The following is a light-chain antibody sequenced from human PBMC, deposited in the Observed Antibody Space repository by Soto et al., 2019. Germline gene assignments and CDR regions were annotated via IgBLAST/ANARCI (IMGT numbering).Light chain of an antibody. CDR1: QSISSY. J-gene: IGKJ5*01. V-gene: IGKV1-39*01. Sequence: DIQMTQSPSSLSASVGDRVTITCRASQSISSYLNWYQQKPGKAPKLLIYAASSLQSGVPSRFSGSGSGTDFTLTISSLQPEDFATYYCQQSYSTLLFSQGTRLEIK. CDR2: AAS. CDR3: QQSYSTLL.